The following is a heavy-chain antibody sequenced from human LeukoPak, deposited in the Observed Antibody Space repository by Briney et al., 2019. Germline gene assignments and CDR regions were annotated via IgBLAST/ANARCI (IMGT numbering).Heavy chain of an antibody. Sequence: GGSVKVSCKASGFTFSNYGISWVRQAPGQRGEWMGWISAYNGNTNYAQKLQGRVTMTTDTSTSTAYMELRSLRSDDTAVYYCARGAPYQSDFWGQGTLVTVSS. CDR2: ISAYNGNT. J-gene: IGHJ1*01. D-gene: IGHD3/OR15-3a*01. CDR1: GFTFSNYG. CDR3: ARGAPYQSDF. V-gene: IGHV1-18*01.